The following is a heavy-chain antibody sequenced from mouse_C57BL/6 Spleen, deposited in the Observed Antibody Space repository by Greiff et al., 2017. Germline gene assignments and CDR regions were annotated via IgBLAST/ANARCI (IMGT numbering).Heavy chain of an antibody. D-gene: IGHD1-1*01. CDR1: GYSITSGYY. CDR2: ISYDGSN. V-gene: IGHV3-6*01. J-gene: IGHJ3*01. Sequence: EVQLVESGPGLVKPSQSLSLTCSVTGYSITSGYYWNWIRQFPGNKLEWMGYISYDGSNNYNPSLKNRISITRDTSKNQFFLKLNSVTTEDTATYYCASDYGSSSPFAYWGQGTLVTVSA. CDR3: ASDYGSSSPFAY.